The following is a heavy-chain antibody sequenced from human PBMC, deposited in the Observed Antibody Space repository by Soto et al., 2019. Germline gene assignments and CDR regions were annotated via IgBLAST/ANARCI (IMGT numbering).Heavy chain of an antibody. V-gene: IGHV1-18*04. Sequence: GASVKVSCKASGYTFTSYGISWVRQAPGQGLEWMGWISAYNGNTNYAQKLQGRVTMTTDTSTSTAYMELRSLRSDDTAVYYFARDDYSTPDRCFDPWGQGTLVTVSS. CDR2: ISAYNGNT. CDR1: GYTFTSYG. D-gene: IGHD4-4*01. J-gene: IGHJ5*02. CDR3: ARDDYSTPDRCFDP.